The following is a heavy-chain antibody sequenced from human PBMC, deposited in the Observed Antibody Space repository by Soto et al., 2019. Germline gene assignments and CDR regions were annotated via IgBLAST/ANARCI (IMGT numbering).Heavy chain of an antibody. D-gene: IGHD1-26*01. J-gene: IGHJ3*02. CDR1: GYTFTSYG. V-gene: IGHV1-18*01. CDR3: ATVSVNLVGATLDDALDI. Sequence: ASVKVSCKASGYTFTSYGISWVRQAPGQGLEWMGWISAYNGNTNYAQKLQGRVTMTTDTSTSTAYMELRSLRSDDTAVYYCATVSVNLVGATLDDALDIWGQGTMVTVSS. CDR2: ISAYNGNT.